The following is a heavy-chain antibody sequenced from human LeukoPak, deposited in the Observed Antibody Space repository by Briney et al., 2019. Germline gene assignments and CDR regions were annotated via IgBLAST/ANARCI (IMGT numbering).Heavy chain of an antibody. CDR1: GITLSNYG. J-gene: IGHJ4*02. Sequence: GGSLRLSCAVSGITLSNYGMSWVRQAPGKGLEWVAGISDSGGSTNYADSVKGRFTISRDNPKNTLYLQMNSLRAEDTAVYFCAKRGVVIRAVIIVGFHKEAYYFDYWGQGALVTVSS. CDR3: AKRGVVIRAVIIVGFHKEAYYFDY. V-gene: IGHV3-23*01. CDR2: ISDSGGST. D-gene: IGHD3-10*01.